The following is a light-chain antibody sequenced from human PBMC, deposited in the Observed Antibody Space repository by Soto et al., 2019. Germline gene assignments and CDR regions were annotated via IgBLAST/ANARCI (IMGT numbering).Light chain of an antibody. J-gene: IGKJ4*01. CDR2: AAS. Sequence: DIPLTQSPSFLSASLGDRVTITCRASQGIGSYLAWYQQKPGKAPRLLIYAASTLQSGVPSRFSGSGSDTEFTLTISSLQTEDFATDYCQQLNNYPLTFGGGTKVEIK. CDR1: QGIGSY. V-gene: IGKV1-9*01. CDR3: QQLNNYPLT.